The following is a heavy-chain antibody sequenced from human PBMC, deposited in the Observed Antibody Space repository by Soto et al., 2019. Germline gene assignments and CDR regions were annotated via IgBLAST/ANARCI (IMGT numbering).Heavy chain of an antibody. V-gene: IGHV3-30-3*01. CDR1: WFTCSIYA. CDR3: TRETMTIRLYFDY. CDR2: ISYDGSNE. Sequence: XLSCAASWFTCSIYAVHWVRQAPGKGLEWVAVISYDGSNEYYADSVKGRFTISRDNSKNTLYLQVNSLRAEDTAMYYCTRETMTIRLYFDYWGQGALVTVSS. J-gene: IGHJ4*02. D-gene: IGHD3-3*01.